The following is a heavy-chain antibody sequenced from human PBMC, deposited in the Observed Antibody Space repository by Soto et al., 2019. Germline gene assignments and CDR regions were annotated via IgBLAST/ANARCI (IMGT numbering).Heavy chain of an antibody. CDR1: GFTFSNYS. J-gene: IGHJ5*02. CDR3: ARGGGQWLVRMTS. V-gene: IGHV3-21*01. D-gene: IGHD6-19*01. CDR2: LSSRSRSI. Sequence: VQLVESGGGLVKPGGSLRVSCAASGFTFSNYSMNWVRQTPGKGLEWVSSLSSRSRSIFYAGSVKGRFTISRDNAKKSLYLQMNSLRAEDTAVYYCARGGGQWLVRMTSWGQGTLVTVSS.